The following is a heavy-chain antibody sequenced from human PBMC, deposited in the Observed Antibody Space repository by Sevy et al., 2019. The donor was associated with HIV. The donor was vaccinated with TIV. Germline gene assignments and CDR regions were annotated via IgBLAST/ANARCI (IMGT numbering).Heavy chain of an antibody. CDR3: AKDLRRGDILTGYLNY. V-gene: IGHV3-9*01. CDR2: ITWDGGCT. D-gene: IGHD3-9*01. Sequence: GGSLRLSCTASGFKFDDYAMHWVRQPPGKGREGVSGITWDGGCTGYADSVKGRFIISRDNTKSSLYLQMNSLRAEDTALYYCAKDLRRGDILTGYLNYWGQGILVTVSS. CDR1: GFKFDDYA. J-gene: IGHJ4*02.